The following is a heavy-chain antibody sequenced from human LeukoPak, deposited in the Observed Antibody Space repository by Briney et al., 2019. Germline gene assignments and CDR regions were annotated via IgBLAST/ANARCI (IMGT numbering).Heavy chain of an antibody. J-gene: IGHJ4*02. V-gene: IGHV3-11*01. D-gene: IGHD1-26*01. Sequence: PGGSLRLSCAASGFTFSDYYMSWIRQAPGKGLEWVSYISSSGSTIYYADSVKGRFTISRDNAKNSLYLQMNSLRAEDTAVYYCATVRYSGSYVDYWGQGTLVTVSS. CDR2: ISSSGSTI. CDR3: ATVRYSGSYVDY. CDR1: GFTFSDYY.